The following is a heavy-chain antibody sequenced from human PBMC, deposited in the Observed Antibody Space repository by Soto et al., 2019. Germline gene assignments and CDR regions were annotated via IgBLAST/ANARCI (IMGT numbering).Heavy chain of an antibody. D-gene: IGHD6-19*01. Sequence: PSETLSLTCTVSGGSIISYYWSWIRQPAGKGLEWIGRIYTSGSTNYNPSLKSRVTMSVDTSKNQFSLKLSSVTAADTAVYYCARDSVAATGTLYYYYYGMDVWGQGTTVTVSS. CDR1: GGSIISYY. CDR2: IYTSGST. J-gene: IGHJ6*02. V-gene: IGHV4-4*07. CDR3: ARDSVAATGTLYYYYYGMDV.